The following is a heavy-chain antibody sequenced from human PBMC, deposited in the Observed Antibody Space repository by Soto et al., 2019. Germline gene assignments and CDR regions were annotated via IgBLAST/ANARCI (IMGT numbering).Heavy chain of an antibody. J-gene: IGHJ5*02. CDR1: GFTFYNYA. V-gene: IGHV3-23*01. CDR2: ISGSGGST. CDR3: AKVRSPGILTNYYTLSS. D-gene: IGHD3-9*01. Sequence: GGSLRLSCAASGFTFYNYAMTWVRQAPGKGLEWVSSISGSGGSTYYADSVKGRFTISRDNSKNTLHLQINTLRAEDTALYFCAKVRSPGILTNYYTLSSWGQGALVTVSS.